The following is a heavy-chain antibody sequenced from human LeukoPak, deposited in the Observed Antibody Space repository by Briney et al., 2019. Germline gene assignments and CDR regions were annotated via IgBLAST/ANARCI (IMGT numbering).Heavy chain of an antibody. J-gene: IGHJ4*02. V-gene: IGHV3-73*01. CDR1: GFTFSGSA. D-gene: IGHD6-13*01. Sequence: GWSLTLSCAASGFTFSGSAIHWVRQASGKGLEWLGLIETKADNYATAYAASVKGRFTVSRDDSKNTAYLQLNSLKTEDTAVYYCTRLDYTNTWYGFDDWGQGTLVTVSS. CDR2: IETKADNYAT. CDR3: TRLDYTNTWYGFDD.